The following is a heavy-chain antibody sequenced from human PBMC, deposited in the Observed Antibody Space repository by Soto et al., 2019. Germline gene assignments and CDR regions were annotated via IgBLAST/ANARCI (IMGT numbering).Heavy chain of an antibody. CDR2: LYYIGST. Sequence: SETLSLTCTVSGGAVSGYYWSWIRQPPGKGLEWIGYLYYIGSTDYNPSLKSRVTISVDSSKNQFSLKVNSVTAADTALYYCAGHHYQGSYGAFDIWGQGTMVTVSS. CDR1: GGAVSGYY. J-gene: IGHJ3*02. CDR3: AGHHYQGSYGAFDI. V-gene: IGHV4-59*02. D-gene: IGHD3-10*01.